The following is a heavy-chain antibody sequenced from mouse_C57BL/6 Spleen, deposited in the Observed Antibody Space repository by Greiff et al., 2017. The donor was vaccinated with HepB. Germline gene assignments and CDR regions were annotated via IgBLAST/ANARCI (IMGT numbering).Heavy chain of an antibody. CDR2: INPNNGGT. J-gene: IGHJ4*01. CDR1: GYTFTDYY. V-gene: IGHV1-26*01. CDR3: ARRSPDYYGSSPYAMDY. Sequence: VQLKQSGPELVKPGASVKISCKASGYTFTDYYMNWVKQSHGKSLEWIGDINPNNGGTSYNQKFKGKATLTVDKSSSTAYMELRSLTSEDSAVYYCARRSPDYYGSSPYAMDYWGQGTSVTVSS. D-gene: IGHD1-1*01.